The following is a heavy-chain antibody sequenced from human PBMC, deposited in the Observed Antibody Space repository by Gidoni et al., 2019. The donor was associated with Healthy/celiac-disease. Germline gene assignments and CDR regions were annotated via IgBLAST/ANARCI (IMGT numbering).Heavy chain of an antibody. Sequence: QVQLVQSGAEVKKPGASVKVSCKASGYTFTSYYMHWVRQAPGQGLEWMGIINPSGGSTSYAQKFQGRVTMTRDTSTSTVYMELSSLRSEDTAVYYCARGRSRTYYYDSSGEDYGMDVWGQGTTVTVSS. D-gene: IGHD3-22*01. CDR3: ARGRSRTYYYDSSGEDYGMDV. J-gene: IGHJ6*02. CDR2: INPSGGST. CDR1: GYTFTSYY. V-gene: IGHV1-46*01.